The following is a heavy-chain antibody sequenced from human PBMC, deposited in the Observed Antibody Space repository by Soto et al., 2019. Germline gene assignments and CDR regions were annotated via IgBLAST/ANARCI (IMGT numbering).Heavy chain of an antibody. Sequence: SETLSLTCTVSGGSISSGGYYWSWIRQHPGKGLEWIGYIYYSGSTYYNPSLKSRVTISVDTSKNQFSLKLSSVTAADTAVYYCARDSAKKGPVTTHSYYGMDVWGQGTTVTVSS. CDR1: GGSISSGGYY. J-gene: IGHJ6*02. D-gene: IGHD4-17*01. CDR3: ARDSAKKGPVTTHSYYGMDV. CDR2: IYYSGST. V-gene: IGHV4-31*03.